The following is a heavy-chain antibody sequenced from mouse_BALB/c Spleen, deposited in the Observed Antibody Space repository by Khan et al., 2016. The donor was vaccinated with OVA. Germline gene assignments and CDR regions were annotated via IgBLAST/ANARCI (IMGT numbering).Heavy chain of an antibody. CDR2: ISDGGSYT. V-gene: IGHV5-4*02. CDR1: GFTFSDYY. D-gene: IGHD2-13*01. Sequence: EVELVESGGGLVRPGGSLKLSCAASGFTFSDYYMYWVRQTPEKRLEWVATISDGGSYTYYQDSVKGRFTISRDDDKNNLYLQMSSLKSEDTSIYSCEIGYYCDPFAYWCHGTLVTVSA. J-gene: IGHJ3*01. CDR3: EIGYYCDPFAY.